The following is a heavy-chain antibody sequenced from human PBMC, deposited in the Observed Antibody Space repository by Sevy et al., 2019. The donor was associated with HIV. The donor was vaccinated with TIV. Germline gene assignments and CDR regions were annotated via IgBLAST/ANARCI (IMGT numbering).Heavy chain of an antibody. CDR1: GYTFTTYG. D-gene: IGHD1-26*01. V-gene: IGHV1-18*01. Sequence: ASVKVSCKASGYTFTTYGISWVRQAPGQGLEWMGWISGYNDNTKYAEKVQDRVIRTTDTSTDTAYMDGRSLKSDDTAVYYCAIALAAGKVGPVGLDWGQGTLVTVSS. J-gene: IGHJ4*02. CDR2: ISGYNDNT. CDR3: AIALAAGKVGPVGLD.